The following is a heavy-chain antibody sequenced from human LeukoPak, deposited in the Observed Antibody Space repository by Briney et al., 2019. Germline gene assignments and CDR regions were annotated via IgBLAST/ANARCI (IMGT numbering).Heavy chain of an antibody. V-gene: IGHV3-7*04. CDR3: ARDSTGTVLVL. CDR1: GFTFISYW. CDR2: ISQDGTES. Sequence: GGSLRLTCVVSGFTFISYWMTWVRQAPGKGLEWVAQISQDGTESYSVDSVRGRFTISRDTAKNSVYLQMNSLRPEDTAVYYCARDSTGTVLVLWGQGTLVTVSS. J-gene: IGHJ4*02. D-gene: IGHD1-1*01.